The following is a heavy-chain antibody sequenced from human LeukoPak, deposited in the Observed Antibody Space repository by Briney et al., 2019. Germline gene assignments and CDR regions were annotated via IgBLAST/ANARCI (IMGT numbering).Heavy chain of an antibody. CDR3: ARDPRGTSCPFCGMDV. J-gene: IGHJ6*02. CDR1: GYTFTSYA. Sequence: GASVTVSCKASGYTFTSYAMHWVRQAPGQRLEWMGWINAGNGNTKYSQKFQGRVTITRDTSASTAYMELSSLRSEDTAVYYCARDPRGTSCPFCGMDVWGQGTTVTVSS. V-gene: IGHV1-3*01. D-gene: IGHD2-2*01. CDR2: INAGNGNT.